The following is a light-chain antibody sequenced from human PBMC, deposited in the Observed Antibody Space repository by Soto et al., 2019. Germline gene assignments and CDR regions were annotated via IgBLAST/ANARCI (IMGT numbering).Light chain of an antibody. CDR3: SSYTTSNTRQIV. V-gene: IGLV2-14*03. CDR2: DVS. J-gene: IGLJ1*01. CDR1: SSDVGGYNY. Sequence: ALTQPASVSGCPGQSITISCTGTSSDVGGYNYVSWYQHHPGKAPKLMIFDVSNRPSGVSNRFSGSKSGNTASLTISGLQPEDEADYYCSSYTTSNTRQIVFGTGTKVTVL.